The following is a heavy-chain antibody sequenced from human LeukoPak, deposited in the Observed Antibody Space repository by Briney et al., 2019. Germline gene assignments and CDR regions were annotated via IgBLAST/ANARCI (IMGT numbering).Heavy chain of an antibody. Sequence: SETLSLTCAVSGYSISSGYYWGWIRQPPGKGLEWIGSIYHSRSTYYNPSLKSRVTISVDTSKNQFSLKLSSVTAADTAVYYCARLGVVVPAAVEIAAAENYFDYWGQGTLVTVSS. J-gene: IGHJ4*02. CDR2: IYHSRST. V-gene: IGHV4-38-2*01. D-gene: IGHD2-2*01. CDR1: GYSISSGYY. CDR3: ARLGVVVPAAVEIAAAENYFDY.